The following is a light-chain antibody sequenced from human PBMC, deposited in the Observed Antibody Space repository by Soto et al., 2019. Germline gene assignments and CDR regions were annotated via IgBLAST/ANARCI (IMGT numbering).Light chain of an antibody. CDR1: QSLLHSNGYNY. V-gene: IGKV2-28*01. CDR3: MQALQTSYT. CDR2: LGS. J-gene: IGKJ2*01. Sequence: DIVMTQSPLSLPVTPGEPASISCRSSQSLLHSNGYNYLDWYLQKPGQSPQLLIYLGSNRASGVPDRFSGSGSGTDFTLKISRVEAEDVGVYYCMQALQTSYTFGRGTKLEIK.